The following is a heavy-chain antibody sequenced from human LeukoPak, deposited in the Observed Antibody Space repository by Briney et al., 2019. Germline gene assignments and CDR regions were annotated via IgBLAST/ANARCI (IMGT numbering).Heavy chain of an antibody. D-gene: IGHD1-26*01. J-gene: IGHJ5*02. Sequence: PSETLSLTCTVSGGSISSYYWSWIRQPPGKGLEWIGYIYTSGSTNYNPPLKSRVTISVDTSKNQFSLELSSVTAADTAVYYCARQVGATTSRWFDPWGQGTLVTVSS. CDR3: ARQVGATTSRWFDP. V-gene: IGHV4-4*09. CDR1: GGSISSYY. CDR2: IYTSGST.